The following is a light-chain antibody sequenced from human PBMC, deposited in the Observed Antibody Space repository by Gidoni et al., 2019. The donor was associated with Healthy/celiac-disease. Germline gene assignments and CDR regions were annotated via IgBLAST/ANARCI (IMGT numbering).Light chain of an antibody. J-gene: IGLJ3*02. CDR1: SSNIGAGYD. CDR3: QSYDSSLSGSV. CDR2: GNS. Sequence: QSVLTQPPSVSGAPGQTVTISCTGSSSNIGAGYDVHSYQQLPGTAPKLLVYGNSNRPSGVPDRFSGSKSGTSASLAITGLQAEDEADYYCQSYDSSLSGSVFGGGTKLTVL. V-gene: IGLV1-40*01.